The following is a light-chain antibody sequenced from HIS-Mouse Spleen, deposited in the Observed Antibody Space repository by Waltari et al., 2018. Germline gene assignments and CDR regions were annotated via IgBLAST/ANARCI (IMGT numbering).Light chain of an antibody. J-gene: IGKJ3*01. Sequence: DIVMTQSPDSLAVSLGERATINCNSSKSVLYSSNNKNYLAWYQQKPGQPPKLLIYWASTRESGVPDRFSGSGSGTDFTLTISSLQAEDVAVYYCQQYYSTPFTFGPGTKVDIK. CDR3: QQYYSTPFT. CDR1: KSVLYSSNNKNY. V-gene: IGKV4-1*01. CDR2: WAS.